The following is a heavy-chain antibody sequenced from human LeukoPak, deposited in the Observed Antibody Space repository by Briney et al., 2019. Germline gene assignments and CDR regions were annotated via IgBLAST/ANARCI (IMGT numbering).Heavy chain of an antibody. D-gene: IGHD3-22*01. V-gene: IGHV4-34*01. CDR2: INHSGST. J-gene: IGHJ4*02. Sequence: SETLSLTCAVYGGSFSGYYWSWLRQPPGKGLEWIGEINHSGSTNYNPSLKSRVTISVDTSKNQFSLKLSSVTAADTAVYYCAREVVVIDRSFDYWGQGTLVTVSS. CDR1: GGSFSGYY. CDR3: AREVVVIDRSFDY.